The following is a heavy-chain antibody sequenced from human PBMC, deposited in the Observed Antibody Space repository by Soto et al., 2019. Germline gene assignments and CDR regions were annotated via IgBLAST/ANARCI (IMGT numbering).Heavy chain of an antibody. CDR3: AGGLGAFDN. V-gene: IGHV6-1*01. D-gene: IGHD3-16*01. CDR1: GDSVSSNRAA. CDR2: TYYTSRWFN. Sequence: TLSLTCAISGDSVSSNRAAWNWVRQSPSRGLEWLGRTYYTSRWFNDYAVSVKSRITINPDTSRNQFSLHLNSVTPEDTAVYYCAGGLGAFDNWGQGTMVTV. J-gene: IGHJ3*02.